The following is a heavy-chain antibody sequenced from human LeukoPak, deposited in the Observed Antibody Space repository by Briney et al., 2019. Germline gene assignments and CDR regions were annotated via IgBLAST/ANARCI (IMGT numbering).Heavy chain of an antibody. CDR2: FDPEDGET. CDR1: GYTLTELS. V-gene: IGHV1-24*01. D-gene: IGHD3-10*01. CDR3: GTNYGSGSYYNLVPDY. J-gene: IGHJ4*02. Sequence: GASVKVSCKVSGYTLTELSMHWVRQAPGKGLEWMGGFDPEDGETIYAQKFQGRVTMTEDTSTDTAYMELSSLRSEDTAVYYCGTNYGSGSYYNLVPDYWGQGTLVSVSS.